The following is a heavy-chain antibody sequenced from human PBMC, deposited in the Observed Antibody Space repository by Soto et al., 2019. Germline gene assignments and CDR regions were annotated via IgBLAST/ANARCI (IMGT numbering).Heavy chain of an antibody. J-gene: IGHJ4*02. CDR2: ISYDGSNK. CDR3: ARSQWLSEYDY. D-gene: IGHD6-19*01. Sequence: QVQLVESGGGVVQPGRSLRLSCAASGFTFSSYAMHWVRQAPGKGLEWVAVISYDGSNKYYADSVKGRFAISRDNSKNTLYLQMNSLRAEDTAVYYCARSQWLSEYDYWGQRTLVTVSS. V-gene: IGHV3-30*09. CDR1: GFTFSSYA.